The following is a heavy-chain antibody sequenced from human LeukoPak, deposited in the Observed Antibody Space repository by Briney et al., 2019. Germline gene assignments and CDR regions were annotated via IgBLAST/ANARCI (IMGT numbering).Heavy chain of an antibody. J-gene: IGHJ4*02. CDR2: ISTSSSYI. Sequence: GGSLRLSCVASGFTFSSYWMTWVRQAPGKGLEWVSSISTSSSYIYYADSVKGRFTISRDNSKNTLYLQMNSLRAEDTAVYYCAKGSLAAAGTFSVLDYWGQGTLVTVSS. D-gene: IGHD6-13*01. CDR3: AKGSLAAAGTFSVLDY. CDR1: GFTFSSYW. V-gene: IGHV3-21*01.